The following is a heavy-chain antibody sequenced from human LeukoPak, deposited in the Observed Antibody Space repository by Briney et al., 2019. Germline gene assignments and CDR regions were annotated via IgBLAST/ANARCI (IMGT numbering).Heavy chain of an antibody. Sequence: SETLSLTCAVYGGSFSGYYWSWIRQPPGKGLEWIGEINHSGSTNYNPSLKSRVTISVDTSKNQFSLKLSSVTAADTAVYYCARASGGSGSYYSNYYGMDAWGQGTTVTVSS. CDR1: GGSFSGYY. CDR2: INHSGST. V-gene: IGHV4-34*01. J-gene: IGHJ6*02. CDR3: ARASGGSGSYYSNYYGMDA. D-gene: IGHD3-10*01.